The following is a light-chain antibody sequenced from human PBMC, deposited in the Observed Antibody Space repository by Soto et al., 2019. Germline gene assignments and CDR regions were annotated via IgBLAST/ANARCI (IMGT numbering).Light chain of an antibody. CDR3: QQYNDWPPIT. V-gene: IGKV3-15*01. J-gene: IGKJ3*01. Sequence: VMTQSPPTLSVSPGERATLSCRASQSVSTDLAWYQQKPGQAPRLLIYGASTRATDVPARFSGGGSGTECTLTISLLHSEDVAIYYCQQYNDWPPITFGPGTKVDIK. CDR2: GAS. CDR1: QSVSTD.